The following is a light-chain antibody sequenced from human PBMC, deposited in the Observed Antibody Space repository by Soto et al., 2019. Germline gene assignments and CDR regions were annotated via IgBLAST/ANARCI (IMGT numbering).Light chain of an antibody. CDR3: SSYTSSSTLV. V-gene: IGLV2-8*01. J-gene: IGLJ1*01. Sequence: QSALTQPPSASGSPGQSVTISCTGSNVGEYDYVSWYQQHPGKAPKLMIHEVTKRPSGVPDRFSGSKSGNTASLTVSGLQAEDEADYYCSSYTSSSTLVFGTGTKLTVL. CDR1: NVGEYDY. CDR2: EVT.